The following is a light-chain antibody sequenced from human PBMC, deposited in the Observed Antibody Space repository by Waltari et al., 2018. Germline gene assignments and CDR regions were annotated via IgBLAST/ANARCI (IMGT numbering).Light chain of an antibody. CDR3: QHSDT. Sequence: EIVMTQSPGTLSVSPGGKATLSCRASQSVSSNLAWYQQKPGQSPRLLIYGASTRATGIPARFSGSGSGTDFTLTISSLQSEDFAVYYCQHSDTFGQGTKLEIK. CDR1: QSVSSN. J-gene: IGKJ2*01. V-gene: IGKV3-15*01. CDR2: GAS.